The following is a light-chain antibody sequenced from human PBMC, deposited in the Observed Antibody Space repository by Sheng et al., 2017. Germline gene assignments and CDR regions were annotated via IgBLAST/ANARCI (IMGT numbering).Light chain of an antibody. CDR1: QSVSATS. J-gene: IGKJ4*01. V-gene: IGKV3D-20*01. Sequence: EIVLTQSPATLSLSPGERATLSCGASQSVSATSLAWYQQKPGLAPRLLIYDASIRASGIPDRFGGSGSGTDFTLTISRLEPEDFALYYCQQYGASPLTFGGGTKVEIK. CDR3: QQYGASPLT. CDR2: DAS.